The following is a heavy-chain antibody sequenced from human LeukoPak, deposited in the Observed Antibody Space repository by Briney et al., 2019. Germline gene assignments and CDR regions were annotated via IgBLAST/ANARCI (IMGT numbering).Heavy chain of an antibody. CDR3: ARQDSGTYLNPLDI. V-gene: IGHV4-59*08. D-gene: IGHD1-26*01. Sequence: SETLSLTRIVSGGSISSYYWSWIQQPPGKGREWIGYIYYTGSTNYNPSLKSRGTISVDTSKNQLSLKLRSVTAADTAVYYCARQDSGTYLNPLDIWGQGTVVTVSS. CDR2: IYYTGST. CDR1: GGSISSYY. J-gene: IGHJ3*02.